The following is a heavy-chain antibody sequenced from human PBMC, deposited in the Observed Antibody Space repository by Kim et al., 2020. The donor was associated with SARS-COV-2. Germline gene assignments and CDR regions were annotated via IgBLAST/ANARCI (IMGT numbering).Heavy chain of an antibody. V-gene: IGHV3-23*01. CDR2: ISGSGGST. D-gene: IGHD3-3*01. J-gene: IGHJ6*02. CDR3: ARDTGVDGGTTLGFLEGMDV. Sequence: GGSLRLSCAASGFTFSSYAMSWVRQAPGKGLEWVSAISGSGGSTYYADSVKGRFTISRDNSKNTLYLQMNSLRAEDTAVYYCARDTGVDGGTTLGFLEGMDVWGQGTTVTVSS. CDR1: GFTFSSYA.